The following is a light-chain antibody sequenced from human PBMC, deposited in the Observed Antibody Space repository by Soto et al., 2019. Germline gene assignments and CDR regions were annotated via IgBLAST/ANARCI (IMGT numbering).Light chain of an antibody. Sequence: EIVLTQSPGTLSLSPGERATLSCRASQSVSSTYLAWYQQKPGQAPRLLIYGASSRATGIPDRFSGSGSGTGFTLSISTLEPEDFAVYYCEQYGSSPGFTFGPGTKVDIK. V-gene: IGKV3-20*01. CDR2: GAS. CDR3: EQYGSSPGFT. J-gene: IGKJ3*01. CDR1: QSVSSTY.